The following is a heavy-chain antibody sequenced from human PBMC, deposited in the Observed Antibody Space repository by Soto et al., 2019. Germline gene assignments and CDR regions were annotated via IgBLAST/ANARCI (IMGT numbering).Heavy chain of an antibody. Sequence: QVQLVESGGGVVQPGRSLRLSCAASGFTFSSYGMHWVRQAPGKGLEWVAVIWYDGSNKYYADSVKGGFTISRDNSKNTLYLQMNSLRAEDTAVYYCARGTVHFDYWGQGALVTLYS. V-gene: IGHV3-33*01. J-gene: IGHJ4*02. CDR3: ARGTVHFDY. D-gene: IGHD1-1*01. CDR2: IWYDGSNK. CDR1: GFTFSSYG.